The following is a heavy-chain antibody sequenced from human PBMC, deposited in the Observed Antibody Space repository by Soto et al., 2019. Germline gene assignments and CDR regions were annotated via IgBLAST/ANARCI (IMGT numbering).Heavy chain of an antibody. D-gene: IGHD1-26*01. J-gene: IGHJ4*02. V-gene: IGHV3-21*01. CDR2: ISSSSSHI. Sequence: GGSLRLSCAASGFTFSSYGMNWVRQASGKGLEWVSSISSSSSHIYYADSVKGRFTISRDNAKNSLYLQMNSLRAEDTAVYYCARDGTALYYFDYWGQGALVTVSS. CDR3: ARDGTALYYFDY. CDR1: GFTFSSYG.